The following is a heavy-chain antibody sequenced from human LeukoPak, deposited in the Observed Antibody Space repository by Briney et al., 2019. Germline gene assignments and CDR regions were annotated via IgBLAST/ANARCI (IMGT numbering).Heavy chain of an antibody. J-gene: IGHJ3*02. CDR3: ARDPDTAMVPDAFDI. V-gene: IGHV4-38-2*02. D-gene: IGHD5-18*01. Sequence: PSETLSLTCTVSGYSISSGYYWGWIRQPPGKGLEWIGSIYHSGSTYYNPSLKSRVTISVDTSKNQFSLKLSSVTAADTAVYYCARDPDTAMVPDAFDIWGQGTMVTVSS. CDR1: GYSISSGYY. CDR2: IYHSGST.